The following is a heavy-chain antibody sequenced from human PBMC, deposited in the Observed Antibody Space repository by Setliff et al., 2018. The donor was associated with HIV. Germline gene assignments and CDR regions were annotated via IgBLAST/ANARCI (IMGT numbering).Heavy chain of an antibody. V-gene: IGHV3-7*05. CDR3: VRPVREPVD. D-gene: IGHD6-19*01. J-gene: IGHJ4*02. Sequence: GGSLRLSCAASGFTFSRYWMTWVRQAPGKGLEWVANIKQDGSEEHYADSVKGRFTISRDNAKNSLFLQLNSLRAEDTAMYYCVRPVREPVDWGRGTLVTVSS. CDR1: GFTFSRYW. CDR2: IKQDGSEE.